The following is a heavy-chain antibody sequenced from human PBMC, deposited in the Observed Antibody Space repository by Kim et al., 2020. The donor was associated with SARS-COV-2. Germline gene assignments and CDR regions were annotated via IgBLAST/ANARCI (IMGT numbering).Heavy chain of an antibody. D-gene: IGHD1-1*01. J-gene: IGHJ4*02. Sequence: RGSLRLSCAVSGFSFSISWMHWVRQAPGKGLVWVSRINGDGSSTSYADSVKGRFTISRDNAKSALYLQMNSLRAEDTAVYFCVRDRPSWNWGEGTLVTVS. CDR3: VRDRPSWN. V-gene: IGHV3-74*01. CDR2: INGDGSST. CDR1: GFSFSISW.